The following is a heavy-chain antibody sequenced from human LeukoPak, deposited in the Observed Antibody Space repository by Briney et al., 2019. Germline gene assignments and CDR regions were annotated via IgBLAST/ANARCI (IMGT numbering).Heavy chain of an antibody. Sequence: AETLSLTCTVSCYSISSGYDWGWILQRPGKGLEWIGSIEHSGNTYYNPSLKSRVSISVDTAKNQFSLKLSPVTAADTAVYFCARAGLAVAGTVGYWGQGTLVTVSS. CDR3: ARAGLAVAGTVGY. D-gene: IGHD6-19*01. V-gene: IGHV4-38-2*02. J-gene: IGHJ4*02. CDR2: IEHSGNT. CDR1: CYSISSGYD.